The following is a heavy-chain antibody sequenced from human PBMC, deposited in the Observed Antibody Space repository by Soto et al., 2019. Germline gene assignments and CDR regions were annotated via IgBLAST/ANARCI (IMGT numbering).Heavy chain of an antibody. D-gene: IGHD3-10*01. CDR3: ARLYYYGSGSYQSGDY. V-gene: IGHV4-34*01. Sequence: SETLSLTCAVYGGSFSGYYWSWIRQPPGKGLEWIGEINHSGSTNYNPSLKSRVTISVGTSKNQFSLKLSSVTAADTAVYYCARLYYYGSGSYQSGDYWGQGTLVTVSS. CDR1: GGSFSGYY. J-gene: IGHJ4*02. CDR2: INHSGST.